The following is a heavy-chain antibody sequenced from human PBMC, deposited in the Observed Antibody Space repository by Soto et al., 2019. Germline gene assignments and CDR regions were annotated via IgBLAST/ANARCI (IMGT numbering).Heavy chain of an antibody. CDR2: IWYDGSNK. Sequence: GGSLRLSCAASGFTFSSYGMHWVRQAPGKGLEWVAVIWYDGSNKYYADSVKGRFTISRDNSKNTLYLQMNSLRAEDTAVYYCAREGYCSGGSCYYKWAYYYGMDVWGQGTTVTVSS. CDR1: GFTFSSYG. D-gene: IGHD2-15*01. J-gene: IGHJ6*02. CDR3: AREGYCSGGSCYYKWAYYYGMDV. V-gene: IGHV3-33*01.